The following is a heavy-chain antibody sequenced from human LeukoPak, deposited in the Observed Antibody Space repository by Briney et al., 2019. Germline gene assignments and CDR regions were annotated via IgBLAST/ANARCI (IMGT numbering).Heavy chain of an antibody. J-gene: IGHJ6*03. D-gene: IGHD2/OR15-2a*01. CDR2: IYTSGST. CDR3: ARTPRISGYYYYYMDV. Sequence: ETLSLTCTVSGGSISSYYWSWIRQPPGKGLEWIGYIYTSGSTNYNPSLTSRVTISVDTSKNQFSLKLSSVTAADTAVYYCARTPRISGYYYYYMDVWGKGTTVTVSS. CDR1: GGSISSYY. V-gene: IGHV4-4*09.